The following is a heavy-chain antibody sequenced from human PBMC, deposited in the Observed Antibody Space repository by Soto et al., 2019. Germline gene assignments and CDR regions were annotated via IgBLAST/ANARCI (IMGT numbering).Heavy chain of an antibody. D-gene: IGHD6-6*01. CDR1: GYTFTSYY. J-gene: IGHJ6*02. V-gene: IGHV1-46*01. CDR2: INPSGGST. CDR3: ARDNRIAARPYYGMDV. Sequence: QVQLVQSGAEVKKPGASVKVSCKASGYTFTSYYMHWVRQAPGQGLEWMGIINPSGGSTSYAQKFQGRVTMTRDTSTSTVYMELGSLRSEDTAGYYCARDNRIAARPYYGMDVWGQGTTVTVSS.